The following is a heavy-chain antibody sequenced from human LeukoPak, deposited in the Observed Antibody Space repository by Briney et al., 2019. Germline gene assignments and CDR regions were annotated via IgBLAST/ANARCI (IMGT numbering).Heavy chain of an antibody. CDR1: GGTFSSYA. V-gene: IGHV1-69*13. CDR2: IIPIFGTA. Sequence: SVKVSCKASGGTFSSYAISWVRQAPGQGLEWMGGIIPIFGTANYAQKFQGRVTITADESTSTAYMELSSLRSEDTAVYYCARAYHDSSGYSYYYYCMDVWGKGTTVTV. CDR3: ARAYHDSSGYSYYYYCMDV. D-gene: IGHD3-22*01. J-gene: IGHJ6*03.